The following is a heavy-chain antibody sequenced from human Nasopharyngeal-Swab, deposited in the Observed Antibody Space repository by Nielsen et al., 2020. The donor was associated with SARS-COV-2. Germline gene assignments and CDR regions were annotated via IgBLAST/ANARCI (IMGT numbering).Heavy chain of an antibody. D-gene: IGHD3-10*01. CDR1: GFSFRSYW. CDR2: INSDGTTT. CDR3: ARRLVWFGEAHYYYYGMDV. V-gene: IGHV3-74*01. J-gene: IGHJ6*02. Sequence: GGSLRLSCAASGFSFRSYWMHWVRQAPGKGLVWVSCINSDGTTTRYADSVKGRFTVSRDSAKNTLYLEMNSLRADDTAVYYCARRLVWFGEAHYYYYGMDVWGQGTTVTVSS.